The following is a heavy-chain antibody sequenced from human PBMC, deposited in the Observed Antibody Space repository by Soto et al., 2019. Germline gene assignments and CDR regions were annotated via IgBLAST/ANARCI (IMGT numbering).Heavy chain of an antibody. CDR3: TSQTSLFAYSSGWYDDY. CDR1: GFTFSGSA. D-gene: IGHD6-19*01. V-gene: IGHV3-73*01. J-gene: IGHJ4*02. CDR2: IRSKANSYAT. Sequence: GGSLRLSCAASGFTFSGSAMHWVRQTSGKGLEWVGRIRSKANSYATAYAASAKGRFTISRDDSKNTAYLQMNSLKTEDTAVYYCTSQTSLFAYSSGWYDDYWGQGTLVTVSS.